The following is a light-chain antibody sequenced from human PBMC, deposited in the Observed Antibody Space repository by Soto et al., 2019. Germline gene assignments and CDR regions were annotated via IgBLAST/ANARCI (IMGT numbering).Light chain of an antibody. V-gene: IGKV2-28*01. CDR1: QSLLHSNGYNY. CDR2: LGS. CDR3: MQSLQTQT. J-gene: IGKJ1*01. Sequence: DIVMTQSPLSLPVTPGEPASIPCRSSQSLLHSNGYNYVDWYLQKPGQSPQLLIYLGSNRASGVHSRFSGSGSGTDFTLKLSRVEAEDVGVYYCMQSLQTQTFCQGTKVDIK.